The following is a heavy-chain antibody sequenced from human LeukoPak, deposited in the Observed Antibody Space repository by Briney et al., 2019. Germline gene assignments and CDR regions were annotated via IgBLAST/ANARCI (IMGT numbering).Heavy chain of an antibody. CDR3: TGIIPMVPKYY. J-gene: IGHJ4*02. CDR2: IKSKADGGTT. D-gene: IGHD3-10*01. Sequence: GGSLRLSCAVSGFTLSNAWMSWVRQAPGKGLEWVGRIKSKADGGTTDYAAPVKGRFTISRDDSKNTLYLKMNSLKTEEKAVFSFTGIIPMVPKYYGGKGTLVTVPS. CDR1: GFTLSNAW. V-gene: IGHV3-15*01.